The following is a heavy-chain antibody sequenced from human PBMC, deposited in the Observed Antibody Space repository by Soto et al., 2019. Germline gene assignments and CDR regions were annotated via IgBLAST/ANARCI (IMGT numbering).Heavy chain of an antibody. Sequence: SETLSLTCAVYGGSFSGYYLSWIRQTPGKGLEWIGEINHSGSTNYNPSLKSRVTISVDTSKNQFSLKLSSVTAADTAVYYCARGGYIVVVPAAISYFDYWGQGTQVTVSS. J-gene: IGHJ4*02. V-gene: IGHV4-34*01. D-gene: IGHD2-2*01. CDR1: GGSFSGYY. CDR2: INHSGST. CDR3: ARGGYIVVVPAAISYFDY.